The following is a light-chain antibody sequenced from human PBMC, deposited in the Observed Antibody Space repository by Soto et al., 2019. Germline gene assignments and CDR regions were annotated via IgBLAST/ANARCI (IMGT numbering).Light chain of an antibody. Sequence: QSALTQPASVSGSPGQSITISCAGTSSGVGSYNRVSWYQQHPHKAPKLINYEDIKRPSGVSDRFSGSRSGNTASLTISGLQAEDEADYHCCSYAGGTMYVFGTGTKVTVL. CDR2: EDI. CDR3: CSYAGGTMYV. J-gene: IGLJ1*01. V-gene: IGLV2-23*01. CDR1: SSGVGSYNR.